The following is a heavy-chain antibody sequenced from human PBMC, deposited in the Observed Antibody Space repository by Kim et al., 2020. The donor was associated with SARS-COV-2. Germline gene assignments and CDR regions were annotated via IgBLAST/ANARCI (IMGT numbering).Heavy chain of an antibody. CDR3: ARGGIAVAGSPFDY. V-gene: IGHV3-48*03. J-gene: IGHJ4*02. CDR1: GFTFSSYE. Sequence: GGSLRLSCAASGFTFSSYEMNWVRQAPGKGLEWVSYISSSGSTIYYADSVKGRFTISRDNAKNSLYLQMNSLRAEDTAVYYCARGGIAVAGSPFDYWGQGTLVTVSS. CDR2: ISSSGSTI. D-gene: IGHD6-19*01.